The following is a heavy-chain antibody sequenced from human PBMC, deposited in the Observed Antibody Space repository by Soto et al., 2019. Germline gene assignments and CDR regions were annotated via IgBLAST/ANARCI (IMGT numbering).Heavy chain of an antibody. J-gene: IGHJ1*01. Sequence: SETLSLTCTVPGGSISSSNYYRGWIRQPPGEGLEWIGSMDYNGNSYQNPSLKSRVTLSLDTPKRQFSLKLRSVTAGDTAVYFCVRCAFGYYDTSGYAFTDSWGQGTLVPVSS. CDR2: MDYNGNS. CDR3: VRCAFGYYDTSGYAFTDS. D-gene: IGHD3-22*01. CDR1: GGSISSSNYY. V-gene: IGHV4-39*01.